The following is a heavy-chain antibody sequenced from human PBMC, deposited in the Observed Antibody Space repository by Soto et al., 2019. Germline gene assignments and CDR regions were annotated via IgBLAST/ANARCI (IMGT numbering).Heavy chain of an antibody. D-gene: IGHD1-26*01. CDR3: ARGEYYEYFQP. Sequence: QVQLQESGPGLVKPSETLSLTCTVSGGSVSSGSYYWSWIRQPPGKGLEWIGYIYHSGSANFNPSLKSRVTISVDTSKNQFSLKLRSVTAADTAVYYCARGEYYEYFQPWGQGTLVTVSS. CDR2: IYHSGSA. CDR1: GGSVSSGSYY. V-gene: IGHV4-61*01. J-gene: IGHJ1*01.